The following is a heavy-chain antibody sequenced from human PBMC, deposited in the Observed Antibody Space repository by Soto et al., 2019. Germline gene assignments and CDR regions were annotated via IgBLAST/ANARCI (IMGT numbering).Heavy chain of an antibody. D-gene: IGHD3-22*01. J-gene: IGHJ3*01. Sequence: QLQLQESGPGLMKPSETLSLTCTVSGGSISSSSHYWGWIRQPPGKGLVWIGSIYYSGSTYYNPSLKRPFTLAVDTSKNRFSLKLGSVSASDTAVFYCASHSYYCESSVYSWHWGQGTMVTVSA. CDR2: IYYSGST. V-gene: IGHV4-39*01. CDR1: GGSISSSSHY. CDR3: ASHSYYCESSVYSWH.